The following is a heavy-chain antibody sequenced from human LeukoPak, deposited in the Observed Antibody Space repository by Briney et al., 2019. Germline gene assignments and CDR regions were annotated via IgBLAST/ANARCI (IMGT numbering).Heavy chain of an antibody. CDR3: ARVLSGTLDQGGFDY. V-gene: IGHV3-21*01. J-gene: IGHJ4*02. D-gene: IGHD1-7*01. CDR2: ISSSSSYI. CDR1: GFTFSSYA. Sequence: GGSLRLSCAASGFTFSSYAMSWVRQAPGKGLEWVSAISSSSSYIYYADSVKGRFTISRDNAKNSLYLQMNSLRAEDKAVYYCARVLSGTLDQGGFDYWGQGTLVTVSS.